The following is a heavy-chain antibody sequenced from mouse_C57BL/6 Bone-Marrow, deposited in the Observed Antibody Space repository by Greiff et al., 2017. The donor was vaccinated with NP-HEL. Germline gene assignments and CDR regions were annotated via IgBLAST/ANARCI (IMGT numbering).Heavy chain of an antibody. CDR1: GYTFTSYW. V-gene: IGHV1-64*01. J-gene: IGHJ4*01. D-gene: IGHD2-3*01. CDR3: ARYGLLFYAMDY. CDR2: IHPNSGST. Sequence: QVQLQQSGAELVKPGASVKLSCKASGYTFTSYWMHWVKQRPGQGLEWIGMIHPNSGSTNYNEKFKSKATLTVDKSSSTAYMQLSSLTSEDSAVYYCARYGLLFYAMDYWGQGTSVTVSS.